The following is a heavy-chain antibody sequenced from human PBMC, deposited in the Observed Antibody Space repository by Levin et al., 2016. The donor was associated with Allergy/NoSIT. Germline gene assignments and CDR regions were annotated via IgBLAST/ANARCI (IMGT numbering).Heavy chain of an antibody. V-gene: IGHV3-30*18. CDR3: AKGYCSRTTCYRPLSNGMDV. J-gene: IGHJ6*02. CDR1: GFLFSSYA. D-gene: IGHD2-2*01. CDR2: ISYDGTNK. Sequence: GESLKISCAASGFLFSSYAMHWVRQAPGKGLEWVAIISYDGTNKSYVDSVEGRFTISRDNSENTVYLQMTTLRAEDTAVYYCAKGYCSRTTCYRPLSNGMDVWGQGTTVTVSS.